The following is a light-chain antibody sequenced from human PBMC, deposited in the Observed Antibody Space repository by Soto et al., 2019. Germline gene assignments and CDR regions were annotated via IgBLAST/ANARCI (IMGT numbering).Light chain of an antibody. CDR2: EVT. CDR3: QSSDSRLSGSEV. CDR1: SSDVGAYNY. J-gene: IGLJ3*02. V-gene: IGLV2-8*01. Sequence: QSALTQPPSASGSPGQSVTISCTGTSSDVGAYNYVSWYQQHAGKAPKLVIYEVTKRPSGVPDRFSGSKSGTSASLAITGLQAEDEADYYCQSSDSRLSGSEVFGGGTKLTVL.